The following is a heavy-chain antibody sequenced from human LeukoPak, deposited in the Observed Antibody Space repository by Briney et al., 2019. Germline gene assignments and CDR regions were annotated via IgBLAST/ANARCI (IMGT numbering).Heavy chain of an antibody. J-gene: IGHJ3*02. V-gene: IGHV3-74*01. CDR1: GFAFWSYW. CDR2: INNDGSTT. CDR3: ARDRGDAFDI. Sequence: GGPLRLSCAASGFAFWSYWMHWAGPAPGKGRVWVSQINNDGSTTSYADSVKDRFTFSRDNAKTTLSLHMNCLSAEDAAVYFCARDRGDAFDIWGQGTMVTVSS. D-gene: IGHD6-25*01.